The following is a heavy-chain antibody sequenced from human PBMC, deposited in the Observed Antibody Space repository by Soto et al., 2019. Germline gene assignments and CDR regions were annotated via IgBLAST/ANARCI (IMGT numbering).Heavy chain of an antibody. CDR2: INAGNGDT. V-gene: IGHV1-3*01. CDR1: GYIFSYYA. CDR3: ARGPLMPVAVLDY. Sequence: ASVKVSCKASGYIFSYYAIHWVRQAPGQRLEWMGWINAGNGDTKYSQKFQGRVTITRDTSASTAYMELSSLRSEDTAVYYCARGPLMPVAVLDYWGQGTLVTVSS. J-gene: IGHJ4*02. D-gene: IGHD6-19*01.